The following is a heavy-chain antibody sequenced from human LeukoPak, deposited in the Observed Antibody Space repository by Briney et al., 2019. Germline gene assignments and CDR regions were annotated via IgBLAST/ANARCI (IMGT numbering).Heavy chain of an antibody. V-gene: IGHV3-74*01. CDR3: ARGGYGDRIDY. CDR2: INSDGSST. Sequence: SGGSLRLSCAASGFTFSSYWMHWVRQAPGKGLVWVSRINSDGSSTSYADSVKGRFTISRDNAKNTLYLQMNSLRSEDTAVYYCARGGYGDRIDYWGQGTLVSVSS. CDR1: GFTFSSYW. D-gene: IGHD4-17*01. J-gene: IGHJ4*02.